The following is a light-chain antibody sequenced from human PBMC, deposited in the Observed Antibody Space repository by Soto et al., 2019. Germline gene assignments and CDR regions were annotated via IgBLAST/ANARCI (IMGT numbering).Light chain of an antibody. V-gene: IGLV1-47*01. Sequence: QSVLTQPPSASGTPGQRVTISCSGSSSSIGSNYVYWYQQLPGTAPKLLIYRNNQRPSGVPDRFSGSKSGPSGSLAISGLRSEDEADYYCAAWDDSLSGVVFGGGTKLTVL. J-gene: IGLJ2*01. CDR1: SSSIGSNY. CDR3: AAWDDSLSGVV. CDR2: RNN.